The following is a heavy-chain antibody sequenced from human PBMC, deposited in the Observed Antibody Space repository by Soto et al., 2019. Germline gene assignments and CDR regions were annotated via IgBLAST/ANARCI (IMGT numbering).Heavy chain of an antibody. CDR3: AKDAQHYDFWSGYYTGPLDY. CDR2: ISGSGGST. D-gene: IGHD3-3*01. J-gene: IGHJ4*02. Sequence: GGCLRLSCAASGFTFSSYAMSWVRQAPGKGLEWVSAISGSGGSTYYADSVKGRFTISRDNSKNTLYLQMNSLRAEDTAVYYCAKDAQHYDFWSGYYTGPLDYWGQGTLFTVSS. CDR1: GFTFSSYA. V-gene: IGHV3-23*01.